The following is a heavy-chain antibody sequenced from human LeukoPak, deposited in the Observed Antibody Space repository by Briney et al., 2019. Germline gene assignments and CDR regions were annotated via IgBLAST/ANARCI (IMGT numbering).Heavy chain of an antibody. D-gene: IGHD4-23*01. CDR3: ARESSTVVNVGAFDI. J-gene: IGHJ3*02. CDR2: INPNSGGT. Sequence: GASVKVSCKASGYTFTSYDINWVRQATGQGLEWMGWINPNSGGTNYAQKFQGRVTMTRDTSISTAYMELSRLRSDDTAVYYCARESSTVVNVGAFDIWGQGTMVTVSS. V-gene: IGHV1-2*02. CDR1: GYTFTSYD.